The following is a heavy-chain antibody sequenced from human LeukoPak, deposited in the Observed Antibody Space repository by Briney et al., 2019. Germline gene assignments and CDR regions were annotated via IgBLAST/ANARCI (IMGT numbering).Heavy chain of an antibody. D-gene: IGHD2-15*01. CDR1: GFTFSSYA. V-gene: IGHV3-23*01. Sequence: GVSLRLSCAASGFTFSSYAMSWVRQAPGKGLEWVSAISGSGGSTYYADSVKGRFTISRDNSKNTLYLQMNSLRAEDTAVYYCAKDRDVVVVAATQYSYWGQGTLVTVSS. CDR3: AKDRDVVVVAATQYSY. CDR2: ISGSGGST. J-gene: IGHJ4*02.